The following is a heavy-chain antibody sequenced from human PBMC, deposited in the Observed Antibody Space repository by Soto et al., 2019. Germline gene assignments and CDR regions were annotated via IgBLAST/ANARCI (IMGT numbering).Heavy chain of an antibody. J-gene: IGHJ4*02. V-gene: IGHV1-3*01. CDR1: GYTFTSYA. CDR3: AREYYYDSSGYYHTPLDY. D-gene: IGHD3-22*01. Sequence: QVQLLQSGAEVKKPGASVQVSCKASGYTFTSYAMHWVRQAAGQRVQWMGWISAGNGNTKYSQKFQGRVTITRDTYASTAYMELSSLRSEDTAVYYCAREYYYDSSGYYHTPLDYWGQGTLVTVSS. CDR2: ISAGNGNT.